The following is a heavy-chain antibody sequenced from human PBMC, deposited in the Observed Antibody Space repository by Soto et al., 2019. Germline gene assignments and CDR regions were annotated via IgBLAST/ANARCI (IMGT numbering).Heavy chain of an antibody. J-gene: IGHJ5*02. CDR2: IYYSGST. Sequence: SETLSLTCTVSGGSISSGGYYWSWIRQHPGKGLEWIGYIYYSGSTYYNPSLKSRVTISVDTSKNQFSLKLSSVTAADTAVYYCARQVPAALRLGCFDPWGQGTLVTVSS. CDR3: ARQVPAALRLGCFDP. V-gene: IGHV4-31*03. CDR1: GGSISSGGYY. D-gene: IGHD2-2*01.